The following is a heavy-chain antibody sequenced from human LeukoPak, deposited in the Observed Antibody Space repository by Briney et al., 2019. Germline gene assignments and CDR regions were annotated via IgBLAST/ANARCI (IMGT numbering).Heavy chain of an antibody. V-gene: IGHV3-7*05. CDR1: GFTFSSSW. D-gene: IGHD3-22*01. CDR2: IKQDGSEK. J-gene: IGHJ4*02. CDR3: ARGVSYDISGYHLDY. Sequence: PGGSLRLSCAASGFTFSSSWMSWVRQAPGKGLEWVANIKQDGSEKYYVDSVKGRFTISRDNGKNSLYLQMNSLRAEDTAVYYCARGVSYDISGYHLDYWGQGTLVTVSS.